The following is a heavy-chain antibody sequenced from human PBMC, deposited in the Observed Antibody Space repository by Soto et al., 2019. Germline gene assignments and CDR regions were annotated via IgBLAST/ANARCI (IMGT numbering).Heavy chain of an antibody. J-gene: IGHJ6*02. CDR2: IIPVFGTA. V-gene: IGHV1-69*13. Sequence: SVNVSCKASGGTFSNYGISWVRQAPGQGLEWMGGIIPVFGTAKHAQKFQGRVTITADESTSTAYMELSSLRSEDTAVYYCARAHAGYDSSGYPRMDVWGQGTTVTVSS. D-gene: IGHD3-22*01. CDR1: GGTFSNYG. CDR3: ARAHAGYDSSGYPRMDV.